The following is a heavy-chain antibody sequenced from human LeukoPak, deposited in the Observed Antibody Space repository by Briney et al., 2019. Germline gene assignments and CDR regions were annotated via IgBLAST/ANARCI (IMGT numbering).Heavy chain of an antibody. D-gene: IGHD2-8*02. Sequence: GGSLRLSCAASGFXFSTYTMTWVRQAPGKGLEWVSAVRYSGSDTYYTESVKGRFTISRDNAKNSLYLQMNSLRAEDTAVYYCARAQFLVDYWGQGTLVTVSS. CDR2: VRYSGSDT. CDR1: GFXFSTYT. J-gene: IGHJ4*02. CDR3: ARAQFLVDY. V-gene: IGHV3-21*01.